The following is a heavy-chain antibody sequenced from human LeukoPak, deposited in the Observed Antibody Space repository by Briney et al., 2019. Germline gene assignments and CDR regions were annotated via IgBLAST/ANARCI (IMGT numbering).Heavy chain of an antibody. CDR1: GGSISSSSYY. CDR3: ARDSAHYCSGGSCRPYYMDV. V-gene: IGHV4-39*07. D-gene: IGHD2-15*01. J-gene: IGHJ6*03. CDR2: IYYSGST. Sequence: KSSETLSLTCTVSGGSISSSSYYWGWIRQPPGKGLEWIGSIYYSGSTYYNPSLKSRVTISVDTSKNQFSLKLSSVTAADTAVYYCARDSAHYCSGGSCRPYYMDVWGKGTTVTVSS.